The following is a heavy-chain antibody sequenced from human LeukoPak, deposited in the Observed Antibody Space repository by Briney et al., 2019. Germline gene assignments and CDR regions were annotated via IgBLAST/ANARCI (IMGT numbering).Heavy chain of an antibody. D-gene: IGHD1-26*01. CDR2: FSHNRGGT. Sequence: ASVNVSGKASGYTFTDYYIHWVRQAPGQGLGWMGWFSHNRGGTNYEQKFQGRVPMTRDTSISTAYMELSRLRSDDTAVYYCGLSIVGATSGYGMEVWGQGNTVTVSS. J-gene: IGHJ6*01. CDR3: GLSIVGATSGYGMEV. CDR1: GYTFTDYY. V-gene: IGHV1-2*02.